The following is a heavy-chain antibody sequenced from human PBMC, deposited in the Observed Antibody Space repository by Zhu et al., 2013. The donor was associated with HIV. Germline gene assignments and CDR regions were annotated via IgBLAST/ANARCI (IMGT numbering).Heavy chain of an antibody. CDR1: GGSVNTSDYY. CDR2: IRYTGSS. Sequence: QVQLQESGPGLVKPSETLSLICAVSGGSVNTSDYYWGWLRQPPGKGLEWIGSIRYTGSSYCNPSLKSRVTISVDTSKNQFSLKLGSVTAADTAVFYCARDDKRWLQQEYFDYWGQGTLVTVSS. J-gene: IGHJ4*02. V-gene: IGHV4-39*07. CDR3: ARDDKRWLQQEYFDY. D-gene: IGHD5-12*01.